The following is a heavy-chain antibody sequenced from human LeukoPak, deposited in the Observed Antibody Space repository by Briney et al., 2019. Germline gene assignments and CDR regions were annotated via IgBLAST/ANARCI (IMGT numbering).Heavy chain of an antibody. J-gene: IGHJ4*02. CDR1: GFTFSNAW. Sequence: GGSLMLCCGVSGFTFSNAWRRWVRQAPGKGLEWVGRFKCKTEGGTTDYAAPVEDRFTLSRDDSKNMLYLQMNSLKTEDTAVYYCSGPGDYSNSSVIDYWGQGTLVTVSS. D-gene: IGHD6-6*01. V-gene: IGHV3-15*01. CDR2: FKCKTEGGTT. CDR3: SGPGDYSNSSVIDY.